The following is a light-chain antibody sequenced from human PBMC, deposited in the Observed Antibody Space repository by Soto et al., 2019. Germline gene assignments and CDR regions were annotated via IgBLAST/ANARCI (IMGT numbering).Light chain of an antibody. CDR1: SSDVGGYNY. V-gene: IGLV2-14*01. J-gene: IGLJ2*01. Sequence: QLVLTQPASVSGSPGQSITISCTGTSSDVGGYNYVSWYQQHPGKAPKLMIYDVSNRPSGVSNRFSGSKSGNTASLTISGLLAEDEADYYCSSYTSSSTPVVFGGGTKLTVL. CDR2: DVS. CDR3: SSYTSSSTPVV.